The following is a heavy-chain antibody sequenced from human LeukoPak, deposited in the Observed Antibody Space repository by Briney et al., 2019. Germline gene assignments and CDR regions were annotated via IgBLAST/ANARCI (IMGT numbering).Heavy chain of an antibody. CDR1: GYTFTDHY. V-gene: IGHV1-2*02. CDR2: INPNSGGT. J-gene: IGHJ6*03. CDR3: ARDLRYCSSTSCYGGGDYYYYYMDV. Sequence: ASVKVSCRTSGYTFTDHYLHWVRQAPGQGLEWMGWINPNSGGTNYAQKFQGRVTMTRDTSISTAYMELSRLRSDDTAVYYCARDLRYCSSTSCYGGGDYYYYYMDVWGKGTTVTISS. D-gene: IGHD2-2*01.